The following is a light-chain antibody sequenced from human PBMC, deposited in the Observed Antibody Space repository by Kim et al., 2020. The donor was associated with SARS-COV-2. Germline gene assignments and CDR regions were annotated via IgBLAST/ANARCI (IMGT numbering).Light chain of an antibody. V-gene: IGKV3-20*01. CDR3: QQYGSSPLT. J-gene: IGKJ4*01. CDR1: QSVTSSN. Sequence: EIVLTQSPGTLSLSPGERATLSCRASQSVTSSNLAWYQQKPGQAPRLVIHGASSRATGIPDRFSGSGSGTDFTLTISRLEPDDFAVYFCQQYGSSPLTFGGGTKVDIK. CDR2: GAS.